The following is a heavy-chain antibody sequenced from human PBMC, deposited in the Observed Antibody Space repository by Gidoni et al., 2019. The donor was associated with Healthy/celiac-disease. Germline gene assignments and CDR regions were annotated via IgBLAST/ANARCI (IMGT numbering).Heavy chain of an antibody. D-gene: IGHD2-15*01. J-gene: IGHJ5*02. CDR3: ARRRINWFDP. Sequence: QLQLVQPGAEAKKPGASVQVSAMASGYTFTSYGISWVRQAPGRGLAWMGRISDYNGNTNYTQKLQGRVTMTTDTSTSTAYMELRSLGSDDTAVYYCARRRINWFDPWGQGTLVTVSS. V-gene: IGHV1-18*04. CDR2: ISDYNGNT. CDR1: GYTFTSYG.